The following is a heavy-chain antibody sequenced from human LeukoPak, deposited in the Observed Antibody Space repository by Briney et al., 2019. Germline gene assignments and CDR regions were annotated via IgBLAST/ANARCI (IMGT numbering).Heavy chain of an antibody. D-gene: IGHD6-19*01. V-gene: IGHV5-51*01. CDR2: IYPGDSDA. CDR1: GYSFSNYW. CDR3: ASHIAVAGSFYFDY. Sequence: GESLKISCKGSGYSFSNYWIGWVRQMPGKGLEWMGIIYPGDSDARYSPSFQGQVTISADKSISTASLQWSSLKASDTAMYYCASHIAVAGSFYFDYWGQGTLVTVSS. J-gene: IGHJ4*02.